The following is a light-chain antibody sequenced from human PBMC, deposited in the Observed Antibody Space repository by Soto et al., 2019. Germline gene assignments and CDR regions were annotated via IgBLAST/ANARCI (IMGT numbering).Light chain of an antibody. CDR2: DAS. V-gene: IGKV3-11*01. J-gene: IGKJ1*01. CDR3: QQRSNWPRT. CDR1: QSVSSY. Sequence: ELVLTQSPATLSSSPGERATLSCRASQSVSSYLAWFQQKPGQAPRLLIYDASDRATGIPARFSGSGSGTAFTLTISSLEPAEFAVYYCQQRSNWPRTFGQGTKVEIK.